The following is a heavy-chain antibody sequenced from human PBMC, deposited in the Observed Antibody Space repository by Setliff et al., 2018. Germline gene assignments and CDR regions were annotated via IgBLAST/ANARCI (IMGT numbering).Heavy chain of an antibody. D-gene: IGHD2-15*01. V-gene: IGHV4-39*07. CDR1: GGSISSSSYY. J-gene: IGHJ5*02. CDR2: IYYSGST. Sequence: SETLSLTCTVSGGSISSSSYYWGWIRQPPGKGLEWIGSIYYSGSTYYNPSLKSRVTISVDTSKNQFSLKLSSVTAADTAVYYCARGDFDIVVVVAADHNLFDPWGQGTLVTVSA. CDR3: ARGDFDIVVVVAADHNLFDP.